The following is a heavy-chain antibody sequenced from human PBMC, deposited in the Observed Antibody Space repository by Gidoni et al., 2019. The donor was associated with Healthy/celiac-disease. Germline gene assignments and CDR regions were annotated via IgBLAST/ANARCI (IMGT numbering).Heavy chain of an antibody. CDR3: ANNLGQNAFDI. CDR1: GFTFSRYG. CDR2: ISYDGSNK. V-gene: IGHV3-30*18. Sequence: QVQLVESGGGVVQSGRSLRLSCAASGFTFSRYGLHWVRQAPGKGLEWVAVISYDGSNKYYADSVKGRFTISRDNSKNTLYLQMNSLRAEDTAVYYCANNLGQNAFDIWGQGTMVTVSS. J-gene: IGHJ3*02.